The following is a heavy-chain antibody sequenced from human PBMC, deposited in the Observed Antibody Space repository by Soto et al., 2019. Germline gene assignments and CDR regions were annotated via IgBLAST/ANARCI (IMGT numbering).Heavy chain of an antibody. J-gene: IGHJ6*02. Sequence: ASVKVSCAASGYTFTSYGISWVRQAPGQGLEWMGWISAYNGNTNYAQKLQGRVTMTTDTSTSTAYMELRSLRSDDTAVFYFARDGIVVVVAATPESMDVWGQGTTVTVSS. D-gene: IGHD2-15*01. CDR3: ARDGIVVVVAATPESMDV. CDR1: GYTFTSYG. V-gene: IGHV1-18*01. CDR2: ISAYNGNT.